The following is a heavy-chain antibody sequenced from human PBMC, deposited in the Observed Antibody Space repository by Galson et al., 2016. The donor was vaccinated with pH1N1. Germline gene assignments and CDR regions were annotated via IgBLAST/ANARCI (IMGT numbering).Heavy chain of an antibody. CDR2: INRDGSHR. CDR1: GFTFGDSV. V-gene: IGHV3-20*04. CDR3: ARVLYRYGNSRKQNWYFDL. Sequence: SLRLSCAASGFTFGDSVMTWDRQSPGQGLDWISVINRDGSHRAYVDSVKGRFTISRDNTKKSLYLQMNNVRDDDTAFYFCARVLYRYGNSRKQNWYFDLWGRGTLVSVSS. D-gene: IGHD3-16*02. J-gene: IGHJ2*01.